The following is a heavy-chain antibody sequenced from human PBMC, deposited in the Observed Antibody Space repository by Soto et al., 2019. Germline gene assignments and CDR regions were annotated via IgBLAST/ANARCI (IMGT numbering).Heavy chain of an antibody. D-gene: IGHD3-22*01. CDR1: GGLFSSYP. J-gene: IGHJ4*02. Sequence: QEQLVQSGAEVKKPGSSVKVSCKASGGLFSSYPISWVRQVPGQGLEWMGGIIPVFQTAYYTQRFQGRVTITADESTNTAYMERSSLRSEDTAIYYCARVGSGYTWFNEFWGQGTLVTVSS. CDR3: ARVGSGYTWFNEF. CDR2: IIPVFQTA. V-gene: IGHV1-69*01.